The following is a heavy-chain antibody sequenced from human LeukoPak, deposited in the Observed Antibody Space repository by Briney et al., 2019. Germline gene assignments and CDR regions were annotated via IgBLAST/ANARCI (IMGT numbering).Heavy chain of an antibody. J-gene: IGHJ5*02. D-gene: IGHD1-20*01. CDR3: ARVTYNWNLTPVFDP. V-gene: IGHV4-61*08. Sequence: TSETLSLTCTVSGGSISSGDYYWSWIRQPPGKGLEWIGYIYYSGSTNYKPSLKSRVTVSVDTSKNQFSLKLSSVTAADTAVYYCARVTYNWNLTPVFDPWGQGTLVTVSS. CDR2: IYYSGST. CDR1: GGSISSGDYY.